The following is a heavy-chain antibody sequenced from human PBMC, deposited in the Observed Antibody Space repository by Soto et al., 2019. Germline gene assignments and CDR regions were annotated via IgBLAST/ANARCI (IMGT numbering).Heavy chain of an antibody. CDR1: GFTFSSYG. CDR3: ARDANYYYDSSPCDY. CDR2: IWYDGSNK. Sequence: QVQLVESGGGVVQPGRSLRLSCAASGFTFSSYGMHWVRQAPGKGLEWVAVIWYDGSNKYYADSVKGRFTISRDNSKNTLYLQMNSLRAEDAAVYYCARDANYYYDSSPCDYWGQGTLVTVSS. V-gene: IGHV3-33*01. D-gene: IGHD3-22*01. J-gene: IGHJ4*02.